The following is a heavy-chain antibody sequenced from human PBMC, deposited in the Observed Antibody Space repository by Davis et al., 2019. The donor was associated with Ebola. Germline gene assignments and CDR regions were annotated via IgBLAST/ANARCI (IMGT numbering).Heavy chain of an antibody. D-gene: IGHD4-23*01. CDR1: GFTFSSYE. CDR2: ISSSGSTI. J-gene: IGHJ6*03. CDR3: ARDGPDYGGNSLYYYYYYMDV. Sequence: PGGSLRLSCAASGFTFSSYEMNWVRQAPGKGLEWVSYISSSGSTIYYADSVKGRFTISRDNAKNSLYLQMNSLRAEDTAVYYCARDGPDYGGNSLYYYYYYMDVWGKGTTVTVSS. V-gene: IGHV3-48*03.